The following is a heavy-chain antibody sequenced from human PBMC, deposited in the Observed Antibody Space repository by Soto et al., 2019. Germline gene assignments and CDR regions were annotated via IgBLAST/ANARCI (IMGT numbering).Heavy chain of an antibody. J-gene: IGHJ4*02. V-gene: IGHV1-46*03. Sequence: GASGKVSCKASGYTFTSYYMDWGRQAPGQGLEWMGIINPSGGSTSYAQKFQGRVTMTRDTSTSTVYMELSSLRSEDTAVYYCARAEAGYFKYYFDYWGQGTLVTVSS. D-gene: IGHD3-9*01. CDR3: ARAEAGYFKYYFDY. CDR2: INPSGGST. CDR1: GYTFTSYY.